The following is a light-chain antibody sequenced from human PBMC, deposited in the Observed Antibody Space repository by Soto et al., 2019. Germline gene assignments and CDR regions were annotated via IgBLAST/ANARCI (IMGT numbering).Light chain of an antibody. J-gene: IGLJ2*01. CDR3: QAWDSITVV. V-gene: IGLV3-1*01. CDR1: KLGDKY. CDR2: QDS. Sequence: SYELTQPPSVSVSPGQTASITCSGDKLGDKYVCWYQQKPGQSPVLVIYQDSKRPSGIPERFSGSNSGNTATLTISGTQTMDEADYYFQAWDSITVVFGGGTKLTVL.